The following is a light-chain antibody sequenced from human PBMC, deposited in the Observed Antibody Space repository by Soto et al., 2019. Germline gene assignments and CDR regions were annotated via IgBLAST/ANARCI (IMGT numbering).Light chain of an antibody. Sequence: DIQMTQSPSSLSASVGDRVTITCQASHDISNYLNWYQQKPGKAPKLLIYDASNLERGAPSRFSGSGSGTDFTFTISSLQPEDIATYYCQQYDDLPYTFGQGTKLEIK. CDR2: DAS. CDR1: HDISNY. V-gene: IGKV1-33*01. CDR3: QQYDDLPYT. J-gene: IGKJ2*01.